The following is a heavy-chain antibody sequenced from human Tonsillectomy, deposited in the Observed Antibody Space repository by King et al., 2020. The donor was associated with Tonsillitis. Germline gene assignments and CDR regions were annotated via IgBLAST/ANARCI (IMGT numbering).Heavy chain of an antibody. V-gene: IGHV4-59*01. CDR1: GGSISSYY. CDR3: ARGRDGYNLSWFDP. D-gene: IGHD5-24*01. CDR2: IYYSGST. Sequence: QLQESGPGLVKPSETLSLTCTVSGGSISSYYWSWIRQPPGKGLEWIGYIYYSGSTNYNPSLESRVTISVDTSKNQFSLKLSSVTAADTAVYYCARGRDGYNLSWFDPWGQGTLVTVSS. J-gene: IGHJ5*02.